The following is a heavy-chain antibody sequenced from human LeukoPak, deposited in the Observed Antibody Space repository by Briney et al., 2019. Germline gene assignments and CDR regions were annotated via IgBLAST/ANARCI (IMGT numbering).Heavy chain of an antibody. CDR2: ISYNGNT. CDR3: SRHGCDPGQNDAHWYFDL. Sequence: SETLSLTCAVYGGSFSTYYWTWIRQPPGKGLEWIAEISYNGNTNYNPALKSRGTISTSKNAISLNLPSVTTPDTAVSSCSRHGCDPGQNDAHWYFDLWGRGTLVTVSS. D-gene: IGHD1-1*01. V-gene: IGHV4-34*01. CDR1: GGSFSTYY. J-gene: IGHJ2*01.